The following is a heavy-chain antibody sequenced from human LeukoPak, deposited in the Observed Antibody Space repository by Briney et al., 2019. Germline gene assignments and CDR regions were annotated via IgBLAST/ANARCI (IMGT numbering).Heavy chain of an antibody. Sequence: AGGSLRLSCVASGFTFNDYSMSWIRQTPGQGLEWIGEINNGGNTKYSPPLKSRVSILRDTAKNQFSLKLSSVTAADTAVYYCAREEHYCSSTSCYNSRDNWFDPWGQGTLVTVSS. CDR3: AREEHYCSSTSCYNSRDNWFDP. J-gene: IGHJ5*02. D-gene: IGHD2-2*02. CDR1: GFTFNDYS. CDR2: INNGGNT. V-gene: IGHV4-34*01.